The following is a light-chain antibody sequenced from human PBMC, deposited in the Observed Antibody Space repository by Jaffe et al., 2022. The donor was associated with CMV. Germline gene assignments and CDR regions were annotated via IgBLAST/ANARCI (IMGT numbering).Light chain of an antibody. CDR2: AAS. CDR1: QSISGY. Sequence: DIQMTQSPSSLSASVGDRVTITCRASQSISGYLNWYHQKPGKAPKVLIYAASSLQSGVPSRFSGSGSGTDFTLTISGLQPEDFGTYYCQQSYSTPMYTFGQGTKLEIK. CDR3: QQSYSTPMYT. V-gene: IGKV1-39*01. J-gene: IGKJ2*01.